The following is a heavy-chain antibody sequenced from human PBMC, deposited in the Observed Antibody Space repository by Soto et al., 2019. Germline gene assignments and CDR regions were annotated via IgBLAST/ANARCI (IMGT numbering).Heavy chain of an antibody. V-gene: IGHV1-69*12. CDR2: IIPIFGTA. J-gene: IGHJ6*02. D-gene: IGHD1-26*01. Sequence: QVQLVQSGAEVKKPGSSVKVSCKASGGTFSSYAISWVRQAPGQGLEWMGGIIPIFGTANYAQKFQGRVTITADESTSTAYMELSILRSEDTAVYYCARRVGPTSQYGMDVWGQGTTVTVSS. CDR1: GGTFSSYA. CDR3: ARRVGPTSQYGMDV.